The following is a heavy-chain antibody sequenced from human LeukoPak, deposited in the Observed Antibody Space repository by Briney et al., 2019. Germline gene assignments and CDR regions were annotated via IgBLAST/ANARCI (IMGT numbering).Heavy chain of an antibody. Sequence: SQTLSLTCTVSGGSISSGGYYWSWIRQHPGKGLEWIGYIYYSGSTNYNPSLKSRVTISVDTSKNQFSLKLSSVTAADTAVYYCARVFIGGIAARINWFDPWGQGTLVTVSS. CDR2: IYYSGST. CDR1: GGSISSGGYY. V-gene: IGHV4-61*08. D-gene: IGHD6-13*01. CDR3: ARVFIGGIAARINWFDP. J-gene: IGHJ5*02.